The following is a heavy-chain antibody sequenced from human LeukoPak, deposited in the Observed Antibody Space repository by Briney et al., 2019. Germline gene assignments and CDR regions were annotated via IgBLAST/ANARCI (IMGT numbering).Heavy chain of an antibody. CDR2: TSGSGASA. D-gene: IGHD3-10*01. Sequence: GGSLRLSCAASGFTFSSYNMNWVRQAPGKGLEWVSTTSGSGASAHYADSVKGRFTISRDNSKNTLYLQMNSLRAEDTAVYYCARDRGFPSYYDYAYYMDVWGKGTTVTVSS. V-gene: IGHV3-23*01. J-gene: IGHJ6*03. CDR1: GFTFSSYN. CDR3: ARDRGFPSYYDYAYYMDV.